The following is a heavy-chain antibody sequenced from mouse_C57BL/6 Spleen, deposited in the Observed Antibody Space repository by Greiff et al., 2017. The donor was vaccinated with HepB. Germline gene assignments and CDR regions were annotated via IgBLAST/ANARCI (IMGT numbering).Heavy chain of an antibody. D-gene: IGHD1-1*01. Sequence: VQLQQSGTVLARPGASVKMSCKTSGYTFTSYWMHWVKQRPGQGLEWIGAIYPGNSDTSYNQKFKGKAKLTAVTSASTAYMELSSLTNEDSAVYYCTRRGIYYYGSSYAWFAYWGQGTLVTVSA. CDR2: IYPGNSDT. CDR3: TRRGIYYYGSSYAWFAY. V-gene: IGHV1-5*01. J-gene: IGHJ3*01. CDR1: GYTFTSYW.